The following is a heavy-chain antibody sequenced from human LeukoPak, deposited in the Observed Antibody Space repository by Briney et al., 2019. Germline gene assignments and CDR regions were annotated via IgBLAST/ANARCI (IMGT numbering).Heavy chain of an antibody. CDR3: ARGFGDYGDGWFDP. J-gene: IGHJ5*02. CDR2: INHSGNT. D-gene: IGHD4-17*01. Sequence: PSETLSLTCAVYGGSFSGYYWSWIRQSPGKGLEWIGEINHSGNTNYNPSLKSRVTISVDTSKNQFSLKLSSVTAADTAVYYCARGFGDYGDGWFDPWGQGTLVTVSS. V-gene: IGHV4-34*01. CDR1: GGSFSGYY.